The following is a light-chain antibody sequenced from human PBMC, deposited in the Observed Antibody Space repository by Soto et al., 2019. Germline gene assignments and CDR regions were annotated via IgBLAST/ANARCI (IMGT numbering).Light chain of an antibody. V-gene: IGLV2-23*01. J-gene: IGLJ3*02. Sequence: QSVLTQPASVSGSPGQSITISCTGTSSDVGSYNLVSWYQHHPGKAPKLIIYEDSKRPSGVSNRFSGSKSDNTASLTISSLQAEDEADYHCCSYTGSRTLVFGGGTKLTVL. CDR1: SSDVGSYNL. CDR2: EDS. CDR3: CSYTGSRTLV.